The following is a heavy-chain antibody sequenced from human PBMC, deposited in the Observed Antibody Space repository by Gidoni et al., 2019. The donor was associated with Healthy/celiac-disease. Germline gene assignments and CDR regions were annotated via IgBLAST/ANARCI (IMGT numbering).Heavy chain of an antibody. J-gene: IGHJ6*03. CDR3: AREYHANMDV. Sequence: QVQLQESGPGLVKPSQTLSLTCTVSGGSISSGSYYWSWIRQPAGKGLAWIGRIYTSGSTNYNPSLKSRVTISVDTSKNQFSLKLSSVTAADTAVYYCAREYHANMDVWGKGTTVTVS. CDR1: GGSISSGSYY. V-gene: IGHV4-61*02. CDR2: IYTSGST. D-gene: IGHD2-2*01.